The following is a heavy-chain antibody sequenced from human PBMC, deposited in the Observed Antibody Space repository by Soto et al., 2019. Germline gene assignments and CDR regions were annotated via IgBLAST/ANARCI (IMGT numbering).Heavy chain of an antibody. V-gene: IGHV3-74*01. D-gene: IGHD5-12*01. J-gene: IGHJ4*02. CDR3: ARDKSGPADY. CDR2: IDSDGSRT. CDR1: GFTFSNYF. Sequence: GGSLRLSCAASGFTFSNYFMHWVRQAPGKGLVWVSRIDSDGSRTNYADSVGGRFTISRDNAKNTLYLQMNSLTSEDTAVYYCARDKSGPADYWGQGTLVTVSS.